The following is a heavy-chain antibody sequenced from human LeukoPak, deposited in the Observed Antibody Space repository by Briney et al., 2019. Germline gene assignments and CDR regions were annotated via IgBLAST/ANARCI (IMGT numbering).Heavy chain of an antibody. CDR3: GKTTVGYSSGQKPAWPVDY. Sequence: PGGSLRLSCAASGFTFGSHAMYWVRQAPGKGLEWVAGIFGSGSSPHYADPVKGRFTISRDNSRNTVYLQINSLRAEDTAVYYCGKTTVGYSSGQKPAWPVDYWGQGTLVTVSS. J-gene: IGHJ4*02. CDR2: IFGSGSSP. CDR1: GFTFGSHA. D-gene: IGHD5-18*01. V-gene: IGHV3-23*01.